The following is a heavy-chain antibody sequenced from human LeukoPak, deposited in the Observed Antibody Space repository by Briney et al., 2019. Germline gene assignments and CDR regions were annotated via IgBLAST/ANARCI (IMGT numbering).Heavy chain of an antibody. J-gene: IGHJ6*03. Sequence: PGGSLRLSCAASGFTFSSYCMHWVRQAPGQGLVWVSRINSNGSSTSYADSVKGRFTISRDNSKNTLYLQMKSLRAEDTAVYYCARGTWATRYYYYMDVWGKGNTVTVSS. CDR3: ARGTWATRYYYYMDV. CDR1: GFTFSSYC. CDR2: INSNGSST. V-gene: IGHV3-74*01. D-gene: IGHD5-24*01.